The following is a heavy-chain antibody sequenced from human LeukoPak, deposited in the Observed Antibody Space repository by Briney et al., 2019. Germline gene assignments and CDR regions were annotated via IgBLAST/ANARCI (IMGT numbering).Heavy chain of an antibody. CDR2: IKQDGSEK. V-gene: IGHV3-7*01. CDR1: GFTFSGYW. D-gene: IGHD3-22*01. J-gene: IGHJ3*02. Sequence: GGSLRLSCAASGFTFSGYWMSWVRQAPGKGLEWVANIKQDGSEKYYVDSVKGRFTISRDNAKNSLYLQMNSLRAEDTAVYYCAREMPTMIVVVTDAFDIWGQGTMVTVSS. CDR3: AREMPTMIVVVTDAFDI.